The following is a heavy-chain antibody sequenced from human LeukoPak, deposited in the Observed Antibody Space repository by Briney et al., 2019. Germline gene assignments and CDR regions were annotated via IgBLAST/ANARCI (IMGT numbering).Heavy chain of an antibody. V-gene: IGHV4-39*01. J-gene: IGHJ6*02. D-gene: IGHD6-13*01. CDR1: GGSISSSSYY. CDR3: ASYSYSSSWYPYYYYGMDV. CDR2: IYYSGST. Sequence: SETLSLTCTVSGGSISSSSYYWGWIRQPPGKGLEWIGSIYYSGSTYYNPSLKSRVTISVDTSKNQFSLKLSSVTTADTAVYYCASYSYSSSWYPYYYYGMDVWGQGTTVTVSS.